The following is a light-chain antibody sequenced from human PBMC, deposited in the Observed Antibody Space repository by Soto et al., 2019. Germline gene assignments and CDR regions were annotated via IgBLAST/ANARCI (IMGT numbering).Light chain of an antibody. CDR2: GAS. Sequence: EIVLTQSPGTLSLSPGERATLSCRASQSVSSSYLAWYQQKPGQAPRPLIYGASSRATGIPDRFSGSGSGTDFTLTISRLEPEDFAVYYCQQYGSSPGTFGQGTKV. CDR3: QQYGSSPGT. J-gene: IGKJ1*01. CDR1: QSVSSSY. V-gene: IGKV3-20*01.